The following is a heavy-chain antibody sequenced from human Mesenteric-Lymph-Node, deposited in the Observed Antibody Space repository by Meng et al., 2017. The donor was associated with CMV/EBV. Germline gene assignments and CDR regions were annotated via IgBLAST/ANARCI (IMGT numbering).Heavy chain of an antibody. Sequence: TFSSYAISWVRQAPGQGLEWMGWMNPIGGNTGYAEKFQGRVTLTRNTSTSTAYMELSSLSSEDTAVYYCARGLQSSGHYSAEYFQHWGQGTLVTVSS. CDR1: TFSSYA. CDR3: ARGLQSSGHYSAEYFQH. CDR2: MNPIGGNT. J-gene: IGHJ1*01. D-gene: IGHD3-22*01. V-gene: IGHV1-8*03.